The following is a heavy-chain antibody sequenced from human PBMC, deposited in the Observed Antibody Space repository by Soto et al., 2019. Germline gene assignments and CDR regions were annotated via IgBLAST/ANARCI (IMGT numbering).Heavy chain of an antibody. D-gene: IGHD3-10*01. J-gene: IGHJ6*03. CDR2: IYYSGST. CDR1: GGSISSYY. CDR3: ARRWITMVRGYYYYYMDV. V-gene: IGHV4-59*08. Sequence: VSGGSISSYYWSWIRQPPGKGLEWIGYIYYSGSTNYNPSLKSRVTISVDTSKNQFSLKLSSVTAADTAVYYCARRWITMVRGYYYYYMDVWGKGTTVTVSS.